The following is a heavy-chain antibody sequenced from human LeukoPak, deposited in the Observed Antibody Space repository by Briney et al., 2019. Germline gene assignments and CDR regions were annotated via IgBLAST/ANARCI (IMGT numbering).Heavy chain of an antibody. D-gene: IGHD2-15*01. Sequence: SQTLSLTCSVSGGSITSGDYYWSWIRQSPGKGLEWIGYIYYTGSTYYNPSLKSRVTLSIDMSKNQFSLKVSSVIAADTAVYYCARVRYLHYLDYWGQGTLVTVSS. CDR3: ARVRYLHYLDY. CDR2: IYYTGST. J-gene: IGHJ4*02. V-gene: IGHV4-30-4*01. CDR1: GGSITSGDYY.